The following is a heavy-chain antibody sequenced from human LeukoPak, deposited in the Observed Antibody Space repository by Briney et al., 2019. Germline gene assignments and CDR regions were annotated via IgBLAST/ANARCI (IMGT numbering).Heavy chain of an antibody. D-gene: IGHD6-19*01. V-gene: IGHV5-51*01. CDR1: GYSINNYW. J-gene: IGHJ3*02. CDR2: IYPGDSAT. Sequence: GESLKISCKGSGYSINNYWIGWVRQMPGKGLEWMGMIYPGDSATRYSPSFQSQVTLSADKSISTAYLQWSSLKASDTAMYYCATYSSGYLSDIWGQGTMVTVPS. CDR3: ATYSSGYLSDI.